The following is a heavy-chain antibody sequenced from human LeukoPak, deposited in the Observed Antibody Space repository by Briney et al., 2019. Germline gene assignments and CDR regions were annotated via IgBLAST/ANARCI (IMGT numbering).Heavy chain of an antibody. CDR3: ARHERGAENLGY. V-gene: IGHV4-59*08. CDR1: GPSISNYY. J-gene: IGHJ4*02. D-gene: IGHD3-16*01. CDR2: VSYSGRT. Sequence: KPSDTLSLTCTVSGPSISNYYWSWIRQPPGKGLECIGYVSYSGRTNHNPSLKSRVTISADTSKNQFSLKLTSVTAAGTPVYYCARHERGAENLGYWRQGALVTVSS.